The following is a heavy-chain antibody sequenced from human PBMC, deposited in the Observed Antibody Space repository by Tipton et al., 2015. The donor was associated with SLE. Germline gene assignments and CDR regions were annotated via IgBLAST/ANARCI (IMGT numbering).Heavy chain of an antibody. Sequence: TLSLTCAVYGGSFSGYYWSWIRQPPGKELEWIGEINHSGSTNYNPSLKSRVTISVDTSKKQFSLKLTSVTAADTAVYYCAANMEGTGTPTGWGQGTRVTVSS. CDR3: AANMEGTGTPTG. J-gene: IGHJ4*02. CDR1: GGSFSGYY. V-gene: IGHV4-34*01. D-gene: IGHD1-7*01. CDR2: INHSGST.